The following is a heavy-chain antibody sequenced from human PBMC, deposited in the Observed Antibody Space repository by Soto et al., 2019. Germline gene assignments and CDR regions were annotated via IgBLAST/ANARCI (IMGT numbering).Heavy chain of an antibody. V-gene: IGHV6-1*01. D-gene: IGHD1-26*01. Sequence: SQTLSLTCAISGDSVSSKSATWNWIRPSPSRGLEWLGRTYYRSKWFNEYAVSVKSRIIINPDTSKNQFSLQLNSVTPEDTAVYYCARSGYEGAVDYWGQGTLVTVSS. CDR1: GDSVSSKSAT. CDR3: ARSGYEGAVDY. J-gene: IGHJ4*02. CDR2: TYYRSKWFN.